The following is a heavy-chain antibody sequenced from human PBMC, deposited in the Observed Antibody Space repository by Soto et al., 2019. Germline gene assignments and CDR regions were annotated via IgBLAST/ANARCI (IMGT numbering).Heavy chain of an antibody. CDR2: IWYDGSNK. Sequence: QVQLVESGGGVVQPGRSLRLSCAASGFTFSSYGMHWVRQAPGKGLEWVAVIWYDGSNKYYADSVKGRFTISRDNSKNTLYLQMNSRRAEDKAVYYCARDPYYSGTPSYYFDYWGQGTLVTVSS. J-gene: IGHJ4*02. CDR3: ARDPYYSGTPSYYFDY. CDR1: GFTFSSYG. D-gene: IGHD1-7*01. V-gene: IGHV3-33*01.